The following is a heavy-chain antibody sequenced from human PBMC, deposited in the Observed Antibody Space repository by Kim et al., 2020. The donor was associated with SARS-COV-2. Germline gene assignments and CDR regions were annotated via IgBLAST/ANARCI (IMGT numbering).Heavy chain of an antibody. D-gene: IGHD6-6*01. J-gene: IGHJ6*02. Sequence: GESLKISCKGSGYSFTSYWIGWVRQMPGKGLEWMGIIYPGDSDTRYSPSFQGQVTISADKSISTAYLQWSSLKASDTAMYYCAIAARPSYYYYYGMDVWGQGTTVTVSS. CDR1: GYSFTSYW. CDR3: AIAARPSYYYYYGMDV. CDR2: IYPGDSDT. V-gene: IGHV5-51*01.